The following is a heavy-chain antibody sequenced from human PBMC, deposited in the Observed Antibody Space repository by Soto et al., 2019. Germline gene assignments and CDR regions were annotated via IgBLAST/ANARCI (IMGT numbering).Heavy chain of an antibody. D-gene: IGHD5-12*01. CDR2: FYYSGRT. J-gene: IGHJ5*02. CDR3: ARRDGDYLRLGWFDP. Sequence: QPQLQESGPGLVKPSETLSLTCTVSGGSIRSSSHYWGWIRQPPEKGLEWIGIFYYSGRTYYNPSLKSRVTISVDTSKNQFSLKLSSVTAADTAVYYCARRDGDYLRLGWFDPWGQGTLVTVSS. V-gene: IGHV4-39*01. CDR1: GGSIRSSSHY.